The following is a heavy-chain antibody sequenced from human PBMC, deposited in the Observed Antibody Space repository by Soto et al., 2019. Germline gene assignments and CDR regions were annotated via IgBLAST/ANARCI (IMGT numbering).Heavy chain of an antibody. J-gene: IGHJ4*02. CDR1: GFTFSSYA. CDR2: IRGSGGST. V-gene: IGHV3-23*01. D-gene: IGHD6-13*01. Sequence: EVQLLESGGGLVQPGGSLRLSCAASGFTFSSYAMSWVRQAPGKGLEWVSAIRGSGGSTYYADSVKGRFTISRDNSQNTLYLPMNSLTAEDTAVYYCAKDRGSSCYESVDYWGQGTLVTVSS. CDR3: AKDRGSSCYESVDY.